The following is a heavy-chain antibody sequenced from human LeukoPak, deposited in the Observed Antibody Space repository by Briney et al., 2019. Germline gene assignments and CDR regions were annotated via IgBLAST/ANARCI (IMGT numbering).Heavy chain of an antibody. V-gene: IGHV4-34*01. D-gene: IGHD1-26*01. CDR1: GGSFSGYY. CDR3: ARGGVVGATSGYFDY. Sequence: SETLSLTCAVYGGSFSGYYWSWIRQPPGKGLEWIGEINHSGSTNYNPSLKSRVTISVDTSKNQFSLKLSSVTAADTAVYYCARGGVVGATSGYFDYWGQGTLVTVSS. CDR2: INHSGST. J-gene: IGHJ4*02.